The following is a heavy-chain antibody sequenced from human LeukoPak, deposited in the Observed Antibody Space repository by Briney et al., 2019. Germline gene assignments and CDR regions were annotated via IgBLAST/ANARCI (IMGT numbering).Heavy chain of an antibody. CDR1: GFTFDDYA. D-gene: IGHD3-16*02. J-gene: IGHJ3*02. CDR2: ISWNSGSI. CDR3: AKDISAAFEAFDI. Sequence: PGGSLRLSCAASGFTFDDYAMHWVRQAPGKGLEWVSGISWNSGSIGYADSVKGRFTISRDNAKNSLYLQMNSLRAEDMALYYCAKDISAAFEAFDIWGQGTMVTVSS. V-gene: IGHV3-9*03.